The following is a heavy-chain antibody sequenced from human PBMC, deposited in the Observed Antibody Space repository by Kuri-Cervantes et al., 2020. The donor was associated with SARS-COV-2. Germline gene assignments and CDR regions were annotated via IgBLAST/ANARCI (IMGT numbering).Heavy chain of an antibody. Sequence: SETLSLTCTVSGASISSSTYYWGWIRQSPGKGLEWIGEINHSGSTNYNPSLKSRVTISVDTSKNQFSLKLSSVTAADTAVYYCARGRRNYCSSTSCYPPYYGMDVWGQGTTVTVSS. J-gene: IGHJ6*02. CDR3: ARGRRNYCSSTSCYPPYYGMDV. V-gene: IGHV4-39*07. D-gene: IGHD2-2*01. CDR1: GASISSSTYY. CDR2: INHSGST.